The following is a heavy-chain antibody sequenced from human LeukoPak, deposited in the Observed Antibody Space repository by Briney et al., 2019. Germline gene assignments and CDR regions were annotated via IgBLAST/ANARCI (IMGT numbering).Heavy chain of an antibody. J-gene: IGHJ4*02. CDR1: GFTFSSYA. CDR2: IRGSGGST. D-gene: IGHD1-7*01. CDR3: ATRGTGTAAGDY. V-gene: IGHV3-23*01. Sequence: GGSLRLSCAASGFTFSSYAMNWVRQAPGKGLEWVSAIRGSGGSTCYADSVKGRFTISRDNSKNTLYLQMNSLRAEDTAVYYCATRGTGTAAGDYWGQGTLVTVSS.